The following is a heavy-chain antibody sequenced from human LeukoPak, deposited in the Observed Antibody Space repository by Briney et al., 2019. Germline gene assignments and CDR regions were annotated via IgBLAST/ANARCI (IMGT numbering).Heavy chain of an antibody. Sequence: GGSLRLSCAASGFTFSSYWMSWVRQAPGKGLEWVANIKQDGSEKYYVDSVKGRFTISRDNSKNTLYLQMNSLRAEDTAVYYCARYAAATGQDAFDIWGQGTMVTVSS. CDR3: ARYAAATGQDAFDI. D-gene: IGHD6-13*01. J-gene: IGHJ3*02. V-gene: IGHV3-7*03. CDR1: GFTFSSYW. CDR2: IKQDGSEK.